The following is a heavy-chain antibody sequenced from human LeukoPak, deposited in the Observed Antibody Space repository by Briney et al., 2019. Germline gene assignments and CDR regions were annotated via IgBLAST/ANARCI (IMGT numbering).Heavy chain of an antibody. CDR3: ARMGDSSGYYFRRVEYFQH. V-gene: IGHV3-7*01. Sequence: PGGSLKLSCAASGFTFSSYAMHWVRQAPGKGLEWVANIKQDGSEKYYVDSVKGRFTISRDNAKNSLYLQMNSLRAEDTAVYYCARMGDSSGYYFRRVEYFQHWGQGTLVTVSS. J-gene: IGHJ1*01. CDR1: GFTFSSYA. CDR2: IKQDGSEK. D-gene: IGHD3-22*01.